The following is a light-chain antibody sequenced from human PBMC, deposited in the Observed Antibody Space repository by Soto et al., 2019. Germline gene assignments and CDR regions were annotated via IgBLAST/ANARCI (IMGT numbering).Light chain of an antibody. V-gene: IGKV4-1*01. CDR3: QQYYSTPWT. Sequence: DIVMTQSPDSLAVSLGERATINCKSSQSVLYSSNNKNYLAWYQQKPGQPPKLLIYWASTRESGVPERFSCSGSGTDFTLTISSLQAEDVAVYYCQQYYSTPWTFGQGTKVEIK. CDR2: WAS. J-gene: IGKJ1*01. CDR1: QSVLYSSNNKNY.